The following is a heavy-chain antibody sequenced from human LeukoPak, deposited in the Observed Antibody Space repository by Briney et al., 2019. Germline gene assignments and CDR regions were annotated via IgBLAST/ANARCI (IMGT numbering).Heavy chain of an antibody. CDR1: GFTVSSNY. D-gene: IGHD2-2*01. J-gene: IGHJ6*03. V-gene: IGHV3-66*02. CDR2: IYSGGST. CDR3: ARDIVVVPAAMNLGYYYMDV. Sequence: QTGGSLRLSCAASGFTVSSNYMSWVRQAPGKGLEWVSVIYSGGSTYYADSVKGRFTISGDNSKNTLYLQMNSLRAEDTAVYYCARDIVVVPAAMNLGYYYMDVWGKGTTVTVSS.